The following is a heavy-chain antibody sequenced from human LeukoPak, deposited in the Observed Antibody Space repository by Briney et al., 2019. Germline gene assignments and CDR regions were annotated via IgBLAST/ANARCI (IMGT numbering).Heavy chain of an antibody. CDR1: GYTLTELS. CDR2: FDPEDGET. Sequence: ASVKLSCKVSGYTLTELSMHWVRQAPGKGLEWMGGFDPEDGETIYAQKFQGRVTMTEDTSTDTAYMELSSLRSEDTAVYYCATVGFGGNSALDPYYFDYRGQGTLVTVSS. V-gene: IGHV1-24*01. CDR3: ATVGFGGNSALDPYYFDY. J-gene: IGHJ4*02. D-gene: IGHD4-23*01.